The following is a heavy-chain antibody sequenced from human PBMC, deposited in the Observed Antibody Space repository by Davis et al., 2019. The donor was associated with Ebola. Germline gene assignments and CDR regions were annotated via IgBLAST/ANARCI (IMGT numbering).Heavy chain of an antibody. Sequence: ASVKVSCKASGYTFTKYDIAWVRQARGQGLEWMGWMNPNSGNTGFAQTFQGRVTMTRNISINTAHMQLSSLRSEDSAVYYCAREIKRAEQGSFFENWGQGTLVTVSP. D-gene: IGHD3-16*02. J-gene: IGHJ4*02. CDR1: GYTFTKYD. CDR2: MNPNSGNT. CDR3: AREIKRAEQGSFFEN. V-gene: IGHV1-8*01.